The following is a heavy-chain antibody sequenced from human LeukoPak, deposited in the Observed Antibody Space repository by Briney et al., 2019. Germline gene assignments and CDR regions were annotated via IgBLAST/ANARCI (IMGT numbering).Heavy chain of an antibody. J-gene: IGHJ3*02. CDR2: ISSSSSYI. V-gene: IGHV3-21*01. D-gene: IGHD1-1*01. Sequence: PGGSLRLSCAASGFTFSSYSMNWVRQAPGKGLEWVSSISSSSSYIYYADSVKGRFTISRDNAKNSLYLQMNSLRAEDTAVYYCARDIGPAGTEDAFDIWGQGTMVTVSS. CDR3: ARDIGPAGTEDAFDI. CDR1: GFTFSSYS.